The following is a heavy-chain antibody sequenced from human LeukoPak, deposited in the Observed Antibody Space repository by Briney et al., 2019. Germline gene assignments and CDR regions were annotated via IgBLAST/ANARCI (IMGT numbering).Heavy chain of an antibody. CDR1: EMSFSAYY. V-gene: IGHV4-34*01. J-gene: IGHJ3*01. D-gene: IGHD6-19*01. Sequence: KSSETLSLTCAVSEMSFSAYYWNWIRQSPGKGLEWIGEINYGGSTKYTPSLEGRGTILIDTSKNQFSLKLTSVTAADTAVYYCARGFPPGSGSRGSHAFDAWGQGTMVTVSS. CDR3: ARGFPPGSGSRGSHAFDA. CDR2: INYGGST.